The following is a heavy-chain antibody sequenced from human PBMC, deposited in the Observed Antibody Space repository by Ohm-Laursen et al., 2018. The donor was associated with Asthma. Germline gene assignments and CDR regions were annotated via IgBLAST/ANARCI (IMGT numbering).Heavy chain of an antibody. CDR3: ARDVMEWYLPAFDF. CDR2: VGGDGDIT. J-gene: IGHJ4*02. V-gene: IGHV3-23*01. CDR1: GLSFSRHA. D-gene: IGHD3-3*01. Sequence: SLRLSCAAPGLSFSRHAMSWVRQAPGKGLEWVAVVGGDGDITHYADAVKGRFTISRDNAKNTLYLQMNSLRPDDTAVYYCARDVMEWYLPAFDFWGQGTLVTVSS.